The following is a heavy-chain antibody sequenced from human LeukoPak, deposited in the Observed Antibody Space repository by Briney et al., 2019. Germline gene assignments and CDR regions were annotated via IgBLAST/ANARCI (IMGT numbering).Heavy chain of an antibody. CDR3: ARFSRDAESH. J-gene: IGHJ4*02. Sequence: GSLRLSCAASGFTFITYNMNCVRQAPGQGLEWVSSISGSSSYIYYADSVKGRFTISRDNAKSSVFLQMNSLRAEDTAVYYCARFSRDAESHWGQGTLVSVSS. CDR1: GFTFITYN. D-gene: IGHD2-21*02. CDR2: ISGSSSYI. V-gene: IGHV3-21*01.